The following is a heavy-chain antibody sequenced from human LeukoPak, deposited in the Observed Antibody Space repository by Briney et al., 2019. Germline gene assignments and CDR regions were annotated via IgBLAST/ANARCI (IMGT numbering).Heavy chain of an antibody. CDR3: ARGQPYQPLPVDY. CDR1: GDSISSYY. D-gene: IGHD2-2*01. CDR2: IYYTGSA. V-gene: IGHV4-59*01. J-gene: IGHJ4*02. Sequence: SETLSLTCTVSGDSISSYYWTWIRQPPGKGLEWIGYIYYTGSANYNPSLKGRVTISVDTSKNQFSLKLTSVTTADTAVYYCARGQPYQPLPVDYWGQGTLVTVSS.